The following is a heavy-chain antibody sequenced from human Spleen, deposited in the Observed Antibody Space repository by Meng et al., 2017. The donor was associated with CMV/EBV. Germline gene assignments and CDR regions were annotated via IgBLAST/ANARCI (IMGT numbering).Heavy chain of an antibody. CDR1: FTFSSYA. V-gene: IGHV3-30*04. J-gene: IGHJ4*02. D-gene: IGHD3-3*01. Sequence: FTFSSYAMHWVRQAPGKGLEWVAVTSYDGSRKYYADSVKGRFTISRDNSKHTLSLQMNSLRAEDTAVYSCARDGFWSGYEPGYYFDCWGQGTLVTVSS. CDR2: TSYDGSRK. CDR3: ARDGFWSGYEPGYYFDC.